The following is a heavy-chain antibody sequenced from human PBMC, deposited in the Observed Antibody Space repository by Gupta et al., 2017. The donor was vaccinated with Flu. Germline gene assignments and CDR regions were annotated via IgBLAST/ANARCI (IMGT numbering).Heavy chain of an antibody. J-gene: IGHJ6*02. D-gene: IGHD3-3*01. CDR2: IYYSGST. Sequence: QVQLQVSGPGLVKPSETLSLTCTVSGGSISSYYWSWIRHPPGNGLEWIGYIYYSGSTNYNPSLKSRVTISVDTSKNQFSLKLSSVTAADTAVYYCASARLGFWSGLTLYYYYYGMDVWGQGTTVTVSS. CDR3: ASARLGFWSGLTLYYYYYGMDV. V-gene: IGHV4-59*01. CDR1: GGSISSYY.